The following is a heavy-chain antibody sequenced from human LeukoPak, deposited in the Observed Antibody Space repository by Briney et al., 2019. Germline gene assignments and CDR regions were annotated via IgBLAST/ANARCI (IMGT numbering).Heavy chain of an antibody. D-gene: IGHD3-10*02. CDR1: GFTFSDYY. CDR3: ARMLGDGWFDP. Sequence: GGSLRLSCAASGFTFSDYYMSWIRQAPGKGPEWVSKISNSGTSTYYADSVKGRFTISRDNAKNSLYLEINSLRAEDTAVYYCARMLGDGWFDPWGQGTPVTVSS. CDR2: ISNSGTST. J-gene: IGHJ5*02. V-gene: IGHV3-11*01.